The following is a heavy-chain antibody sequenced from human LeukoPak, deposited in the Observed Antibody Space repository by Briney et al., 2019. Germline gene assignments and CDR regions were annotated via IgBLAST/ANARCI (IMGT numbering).Heavy chain of an antibody. V-gene: IGHV1-46*01. Sequence: GASVKVSCKASGYTFTSYYMHWVRQAPGQGLEWMGLINPSGSSTSYAQKFQGRLSLTRDMSTSTDYMELSSLRSEDTAVYYCARGPRGYSGYATTGYYYYMDVWGKGTTVTVSS. J-gene: IGHJ6*03. CDR1: GYTFTSYY. CDR3: ARGPRGYSGYATTGYYYYMDV. CDR2: INPSGSST. D-gene: IGHD5-12*01.